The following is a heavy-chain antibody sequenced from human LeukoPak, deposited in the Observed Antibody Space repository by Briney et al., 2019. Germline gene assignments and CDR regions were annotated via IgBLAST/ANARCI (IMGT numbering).Heavy chain of an antibody. D-gene: IGHD3-16*01. CDR1: GHTFTGYY. CDR3: ARVSPYLGGSDY. J-gene: IGHJ4*02. CDR2: INPNSGGT. V-gene: IGHV1-2*02. Sequence: ASVKVSCKASGHTFTGYYMHWVRQAPGQGLEWMGWINPNSGGTNYAQKFQGRVTMTRDTSISTAYMELSRLRSDDTAVYYCARVSPYLGGSDYWGQGTLVTVSS.